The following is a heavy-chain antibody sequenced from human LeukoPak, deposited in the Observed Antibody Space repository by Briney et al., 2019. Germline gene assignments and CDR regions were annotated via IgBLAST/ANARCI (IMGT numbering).Heavy chain of an antibody. D-gene: IGHD3-10*01. Sequence: ASVKVSCKASGYTFTSYYMHWVRQAPGQGLEWMGIINPSGGSTSYAQKFQGRVTMTRDTSTSTVYMELSSLRSEDTAVYYCARDASAYGSGEFFDCWGQGTLVTVSS. CDR2: INPSGGST. CDR3: ARDASAYGSGEFFDC. V-gene: IGHV1-46*01. CDR1: GYTFTSYY. J-gene: IGHJ4*02.